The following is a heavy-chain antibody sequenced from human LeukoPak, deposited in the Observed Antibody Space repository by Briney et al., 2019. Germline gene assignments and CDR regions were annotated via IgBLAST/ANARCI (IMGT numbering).Heavy chain of an antibody. CDR3: AREGGGYDYSDFDY. D-gene: IGHD5-12*01. J-gene: IGHJ4*02. V-gene: IGHV3-48*04. Sequence: PGGSLRLSCAASGFTFSSYSMNWVRQAPGKGLEWVSYISSSSSTIYYADSVKGRFTISRDNAKNSLYLQMNSLRAEDTAVYYCAREGGGYDYSDFDYWGQGTLVTVSS. CDR1: GFTFSSYS. CDR2: ISSSSSTI.